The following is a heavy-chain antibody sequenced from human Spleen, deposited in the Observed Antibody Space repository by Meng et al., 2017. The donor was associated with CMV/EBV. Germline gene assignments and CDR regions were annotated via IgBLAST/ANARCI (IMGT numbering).Heavy chain of an antibody. CDR3: ARDRDYYYGSPVYYFDY. Sequence: GESLKISCAASGFTFSSYEMNWVRQAPGKGLEWVSYISSSGSTIYYADSVKGRFTISRDNAKNSLYLQMNSLRAEDTAVYYCARDRDYYYGSPVYYFDYWGQGTLVTVSS. CDR2: ISSSGSTI. J-gene: IGHJ4*02. CDR1: GFTFSSYE. D-gene: IGHD3-10*01. V-gene: IGHV3-48*03.